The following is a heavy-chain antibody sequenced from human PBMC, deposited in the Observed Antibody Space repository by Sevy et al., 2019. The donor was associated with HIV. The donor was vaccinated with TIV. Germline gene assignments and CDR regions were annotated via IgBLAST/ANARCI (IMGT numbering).Heavy chain of an antibody. Sequence: GGSLRLSCAASGFTFSSYSMNWVRQAPGKGLEWVSSISSSSSYIYYADSVKGRFTISRDNAKNSLYLQMNSLRAEDTAVYYCAGVAEMATIRSAFDIWGQGTMVTVSS. CDR2: ISSSSSYI. V-gene: IGHV3-21*01. CDR1: GFTFSSYS. J-gene: IGHJ3*02. D-gene: IGHD5-12*01. CDR3: AGVAEMATIRSAFDI.